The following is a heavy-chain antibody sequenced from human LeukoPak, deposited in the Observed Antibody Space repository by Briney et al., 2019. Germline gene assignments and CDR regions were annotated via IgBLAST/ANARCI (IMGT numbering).Heavy chain of an antibody. Sequence: ASVKVSCKASGGTFSSYAISWVRQAPGQGLEWMGGIIPIFGTANYAQKFQGRVTMTRNTSISTAYMELSSLRSEDTAVYYCARDIVVVPAAIEANQKYYYYYGMDVWGQGTTVTVSS. D-gene: IGHD2-2*01. V-gene: IGHV1-69*05. CDR3: ARDIVVVPAAIEANQKYYYYYGMDV. J-gene: IGHJ6*02. CDR2: IIPIFGTA. CDR1: GGTFSSYA.